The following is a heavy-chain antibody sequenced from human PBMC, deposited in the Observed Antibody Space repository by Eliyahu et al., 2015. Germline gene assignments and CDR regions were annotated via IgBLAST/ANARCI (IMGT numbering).Heavy chain of an antibody. Sequence: EVQLVESGGGXXKPGGSLRLSXXASGFTFSXYSXXWVRQAPGKGLEWXSSISSSSSYIYYADSVKGRFTISRDNAKNSLYLQMNSLRAEDTAVYYCARERGWSGSFDYWGQGTLVTVSS. CDR1: GFTFSXYS. CDR3: ARERGWSGSFDY. J-gene: IGHJ4*02. V-gene: IGHV3-21*01. D-gene: IGHD3-10*01. CDR2: ISSSSSYI.